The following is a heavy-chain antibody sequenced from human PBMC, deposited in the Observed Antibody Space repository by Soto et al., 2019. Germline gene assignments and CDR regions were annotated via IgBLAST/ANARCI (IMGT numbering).Heavy chain of an antibody. CDR3: ARYNSYAIDY. CDR2: IHYSGTT. J-gene: IGHJ4*02. V-gene: IGHV4-59*01. D-gene: IGHD2-8*01. Sequence: VQLQESGPGLVKPSETLSLTCTVSGTSISSYYWSWIRQPPGKGLEWIANIHYSGTTNYNPSLASRVTLSVDTSKNQFSLKMTSVTAADRAMYFCARYNSYAIDYWGRGNLVTVSS. CDR1: GTSISSYY.